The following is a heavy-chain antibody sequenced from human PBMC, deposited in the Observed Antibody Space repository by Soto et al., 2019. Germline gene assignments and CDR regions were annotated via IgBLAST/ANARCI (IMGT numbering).Heavy chain of an antibody. V-gene: IGHV4-59*12. CDR2: INYTGNT. J-gene: IGHJ5*02. Sequence: PSETLSLTCIVSGGSISSYYWSWIRQSPGKGLEWIGDINYTGNTNYNPSLKSRVTISVDTSKNQFSLKLNSVTAADTAVYYCARGGYQLLSFWFDPWGQGTLVTVSS. D-gene: IGHD2-2*01. CDR1: GGSISSYY. CDR3: ARGGYQLLSFWFDP.